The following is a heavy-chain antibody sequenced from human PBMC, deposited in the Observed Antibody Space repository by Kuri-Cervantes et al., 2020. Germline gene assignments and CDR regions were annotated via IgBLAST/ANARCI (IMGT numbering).Heavy chain of an antibody. V-gene: IGHV3-30*02. CDR3: AKRDGTGTVYYYYYMDV. J-gene: IGHJ6*03. CDR1: EFTFSSYG. Sequence: GESLKISCAASEFTFSSYGMHWVRQAPGKGLEWVAFIRYDGSNKYYADSVKGRFTISRDNSKNTLYLQMNSLRAEDTAVYYCAKRDGTGTVYYYYYMDVWGKGTTVTVSS. D-gene: IGHD1-1*01. CDR2: IRYDGSNK.